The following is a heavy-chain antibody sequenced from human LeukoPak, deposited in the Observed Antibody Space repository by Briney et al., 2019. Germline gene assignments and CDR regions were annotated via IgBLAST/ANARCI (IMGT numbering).Heavy chain of an antibody. V-gene: IGHV1-2*02. CDR3: ARDGHCSSTTCAQFDY. D-gene: IGHD2-2*03. CDR2: INPNSGNT. Sequence: GASVKVSCTASGYTFTGYYIHWVRQAPGQGLEWMGWINPNSGNTNYVQTFQGRVTMTRDTSLSTAYMELSRLTSDDTAVYYCARDGHCSSTTCAQFDYWGQGTLVTVSS. CDR1: GYTFTGYY. J-gene: IGHJ4*02.